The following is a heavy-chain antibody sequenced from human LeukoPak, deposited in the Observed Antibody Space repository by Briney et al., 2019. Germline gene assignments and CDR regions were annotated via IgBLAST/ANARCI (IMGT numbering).Heavy chain of an antibody. V-gene: IGHV3-23*01. Sequence: GGSLRLSCAASGFTLSSYAMSWVRQAPGKGLEWVSAISGSGGSTYYADSVKGRFTISRDNSKNTLYLQMNSLRAEDMAVYYCAQEAYYDFWSGYYTLFDYWGQGTLVTVSS. CDR3: AQEAYYDFWSGYYTLFDY. CDR1: GFTLSSYA. CDR2: ISGSGGST. J-gene: IGHJ4*02. D-gene: IGHD3-3*01.